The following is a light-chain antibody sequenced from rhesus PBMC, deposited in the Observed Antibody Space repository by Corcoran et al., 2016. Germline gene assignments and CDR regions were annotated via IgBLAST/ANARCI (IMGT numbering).Light chain of an antibody. J-gene: IGKJ4*01. V-gene: IGKV3-42*01. Sequence: EIVMTQSPATLSLSPGERATLSCRASQRVSSSLAWYQQQPGQAPNLLIYDASRMATGIPDRFSGSVSGTEFTLTIRSLEPEDVGVYYCQQDYSWPLTFGGGTKVELK. CDR3: QQDYSWPLT. CDR2: DAS. CDR1: QRVSSS.